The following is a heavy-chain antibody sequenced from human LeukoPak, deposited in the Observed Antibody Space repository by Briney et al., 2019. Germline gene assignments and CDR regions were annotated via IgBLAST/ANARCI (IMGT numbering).Heavy chain of an antibody. CDR3: ARGRIPLRWLFDY. CDR2: INHSGST. Sequence: PSETLSLTCAVYGGSFSGYYWSWIRQPPGKGLEWIGEINHSGSTNYNPSLKSRVTISVDTSKNQFSLKLSSVTAADTAVYYCARGRIPLRWLFDYWGQGTLVTVSS. V-gene: IGHV4-34*01. CDR1: GGSFSGYY. J-gene: IGHJ4*02. D-gene: IGHD4-23*01.